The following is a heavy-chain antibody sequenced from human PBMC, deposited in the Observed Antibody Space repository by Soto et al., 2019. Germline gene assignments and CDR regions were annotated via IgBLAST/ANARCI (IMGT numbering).Heavy chain of an antibody. CDR1: GYTFTGYY. J-gene: IGHJ6*04. Sequence: ASVKVSCKASGYTFTGYYMHWVRQAPGQGLEWMGWINPNSGGTNYAQKFQGWVTMTRDTSISTAYMELSRLRSDDTAVYYCARDQPLSCSGGSCYSGLMDVWGKGTTVTVSS. V-gene: IGHV1-2*04. CDR2: INPNSGGT. CDR3: ARDQPLSCSGGSCYSGLMDV. D-gene: IGHD2-15*01.